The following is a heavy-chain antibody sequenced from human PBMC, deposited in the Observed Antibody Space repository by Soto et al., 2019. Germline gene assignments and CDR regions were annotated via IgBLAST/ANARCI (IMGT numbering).Heavy chain of an antibody. J-gene: IGHJ5*02. D-gene: IGHD2-15*01. Sequence: QVHLQGSGPRLVKPSETLSLDCVVSGVSVSSSSNWWTWVRQPPGKGLEWIGEVYRSGRSNYSPSLGSRVTISIDKSKNQFSLRLTSVTAADTAMYYGGSLGGPLSWGQGTLVTVSS. CDR2: VYRSGRS. CDR1: GVSVSSSSNW. V-gene: IGHV4-4*02. CDR3: GSLGGPLS.